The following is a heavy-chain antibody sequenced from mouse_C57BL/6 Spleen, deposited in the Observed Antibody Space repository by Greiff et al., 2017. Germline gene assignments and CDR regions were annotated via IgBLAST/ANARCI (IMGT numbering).Heavy chain of an antibody. D-gene: IGHD2-3*01. CDR1: GYTFTDYE. V-gene: IGHV1-15*01. J-gene: IGHJ4*01. CDR2: IDPETGGT. Sequence: VQLQESGAELVRPGASVTLSCKASGYTFTDYEMHWVKQTPVHGLEWIGAIDPETGGTAYNQKFKGKAILTADKSSSTAYMELRSLTSEDSAVYYCTRGGRWRYAMDYWGQGTSVTVSS. CDR3: TRGGRWRYAMDY.